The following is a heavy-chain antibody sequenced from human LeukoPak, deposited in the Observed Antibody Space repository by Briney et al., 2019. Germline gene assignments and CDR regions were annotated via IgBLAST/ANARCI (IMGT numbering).Heavy chain of an antibody. CDR3: ARDLWYNWFDP. D-gene: IGHD2-21*01. J-gene: IGHJ5*02. CDR1: GFTFSSYS. CDR2: ISSSSSYI. V-gene: IGHV3-21*01. Sequence: SGGSLRLSXAASGFTFSSYSMNWVRQAPGKGLEWVSSISSSSSYIYYADSVKGRFTISRDNAKNSLYLQMNSLRAEDTAVYYCARDLWYNWFDPWGQGTLVTVSS.